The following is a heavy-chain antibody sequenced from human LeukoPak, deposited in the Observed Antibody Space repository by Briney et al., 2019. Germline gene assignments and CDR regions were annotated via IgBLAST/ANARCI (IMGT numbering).Heavy chain of an antibody. D-gene: IGHD2-15*01. Sequence: GGSLRLSCTASGITFSSYSMKWVRQAPGKGLEWVSSISSTSSYIYYADSVKGRFTISRDNPKNSLYLQINSLRAEDTAVYYCARGDNSGSSPPYYYGMDVWGQGTTVTVSS. CDR1: GITFSSYS. CDR3: ARGDNSGSSPPYYYGMDV. J-gene: IGHJ6*02. CDR2: ISSTSSYI. V-gene: IGHV3-21*01.